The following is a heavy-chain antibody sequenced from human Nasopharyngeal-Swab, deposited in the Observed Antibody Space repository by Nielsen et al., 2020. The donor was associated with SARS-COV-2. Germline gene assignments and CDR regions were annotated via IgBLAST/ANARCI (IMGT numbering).Heavy chain of an antibody. CDR3: ARDDLRAPYYYDSSGYRGNWFDP. CDR2: INAGNGYT. D-gene: IGHD3-22*01. J-gene: IGHJ5*02. V-gene: IGHV1-3*01. Sequence: WVRQAPGQRLEWMGWINAGNGYTKYSQKFQGRVTITRDTSASTAYMELSSLRSEDTAVYYCARDDLRAPYYYDSSGYRGNWFDPWGQGTLVTVSS.